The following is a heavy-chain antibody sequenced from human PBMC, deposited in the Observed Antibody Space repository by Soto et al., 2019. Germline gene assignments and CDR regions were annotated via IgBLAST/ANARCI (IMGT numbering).Heavy chain of an antibody. CDR1: GYSFTSYW. CDR2: IYPGDSDI. Sequence: PGESLKISCQVSGYSFTSYWIGWVRQMPGKGLEWMGIIYPGDSDIRYSPSFQGQVTISADKSISTAYLQWSSLKASDTAMYYCARDYYDILTGYYSFFDYWGQGTLVTVSS. CDR3: ARDYYDILTGYYSFFDY. J-gene: IGHJ4*02. V-gene: IGHV5-51*01. D-gene: IGHD3-9*01.